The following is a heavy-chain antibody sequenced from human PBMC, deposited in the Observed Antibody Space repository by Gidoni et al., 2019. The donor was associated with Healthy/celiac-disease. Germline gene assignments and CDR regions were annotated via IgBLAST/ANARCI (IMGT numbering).Heavy chain of an antibody. J-gene: IGHJ4*02. CDR2: IDPSDSYT. CDR3: ARHDRDSSGYWGSLYFDY. V-gene: IGHV5-10-1*01. CDR1: GYSFTSYW. D-gene: IGHD3-22*01. Sequence: ESLRISCKGSGYSFTSYWISWVRQMPGKGLEWMGRIDPSDSYTNYSPSFQGHVTISADKSISTAYLQWSSLKASDTAMYYCARHDRDSSGYWGSLYFDYWGQGTLVTVSS.